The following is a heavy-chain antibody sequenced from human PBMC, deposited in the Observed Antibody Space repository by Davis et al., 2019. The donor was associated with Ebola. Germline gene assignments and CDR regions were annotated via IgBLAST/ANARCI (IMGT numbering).Heavy chain of an antibody. J-gene: IGHJ6*02. CDR3: ARGGYCSGGSCSSNYYYYYGMDV. Sequence: SVKVSCKASGGTFSSYAISWVRQAPGQGLEWMGGIIPILGIANYAQKFQGRVTITADKSTSTAYMELSSLRSEDTAVYYCARGGYCSGGSCSSNYYYYYGMDVWGQGTTVTVSS. CDR1: GGTFSSYA. D-gene: IGHD2-15*01. V-gene: IGHV1-69*10. CDR2: IIPILGIA.